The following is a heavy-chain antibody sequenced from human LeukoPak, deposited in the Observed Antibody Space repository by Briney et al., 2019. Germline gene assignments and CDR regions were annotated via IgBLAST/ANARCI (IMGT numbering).Heavy chain of an antibody. V-gene: IGHV3-9*01. D-gene: IGHD4-17*01. Sequence: GGSLRLSCAASGFSFNNYAMSWVRQAPGKGLEWVSGISWNTANTGYADSVKGRFTISRDNARNSLYLQMNSLRVEDTAFYYCTKAPGVTTGWFDPWGQGTLVTVSS. J-gene: IGHJ5*02. CDR3: TKAPGVTTGWFDP. CDR2: ISWNTANT. CDR1: GFSFNNYA.